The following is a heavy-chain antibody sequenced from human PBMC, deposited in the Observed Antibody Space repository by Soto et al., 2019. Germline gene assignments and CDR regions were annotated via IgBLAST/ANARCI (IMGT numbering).Heavy chain of an antibody. CDR2: ISDSGGTT. J-gene: IGHJ4*02. Sequence: GGSLRLSFAASGFRFSSYAMSWVRQAQGKGLEWVSRISDSGGTTYYANSVKGRFTISRDNSKKTLYLQINSLSAEDTATYYCAKDRVACSGGSCYSPSDYWGQGTLVTVSS. CDR3: AKDRVACSGGSCYSPSDY. D-gene: IGHD2-15*01. V-gene: IGHV3-23*01. CDR1: GFRFSSYA.